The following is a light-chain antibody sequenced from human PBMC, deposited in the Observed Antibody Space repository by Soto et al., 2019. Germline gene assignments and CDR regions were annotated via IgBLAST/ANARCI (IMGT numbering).Light chain of an antibody. CDR2: GAS. Sequence: EIVITQSPSTLSFFPWEIATLSFRASQTVSTSLAWYQQKPGQAPRLLIYGASARASGVPARFSGSGSGTEFTLTISSLQSEDSAVYYCHQYNNWWTFGQGTKVDI. V-gene: IGKV3-15*01. J-gene: IGKJ1*01. CDR3: HQYNNWWT. CDR1: QTVSTS.